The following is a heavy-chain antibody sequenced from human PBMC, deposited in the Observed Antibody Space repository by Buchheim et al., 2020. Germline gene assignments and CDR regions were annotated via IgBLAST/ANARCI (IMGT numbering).Heavy chain of an antibody. CDR1: GFTFSSSG. Sequence: QVQLVESGGGVVQPGGSLRLSCVGSGFTFSSSGMHWVRQTPDKGLEWVAVMSYDGDTIYYSESVKGRFTISRDTSKNTLYLQMNSLTADDTAVYYCARDLQDDLYNWFDPWGQGTL. V-gene: IGHV3-30*03. J-gene: IGHJ5*02. CDR3: ARDLQDDLYNWFDP. D-gene: IGHD2-15*01. CDR2: MSYDGDTI.